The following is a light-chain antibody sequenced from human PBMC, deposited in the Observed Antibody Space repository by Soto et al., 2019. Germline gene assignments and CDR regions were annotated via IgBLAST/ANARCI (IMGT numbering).Light chain of an antibody. Sequence: QSVLTQSPSASASLGASVKLTCTLSRGHSNYAIGWHQQQPEKGPRFLMKLNSDGSHSKGDGIPDRFSGSSSGAERYLTISTLQSEDEADYYCQTWVTGIHIFGGGTKPTVL. CDR3: QTWVTGIHI. CDR1: RGHSNYA. CDR2: LNSDGSH. J-gene: IGLJ2*01. V-gene: IGLV4-69*01.